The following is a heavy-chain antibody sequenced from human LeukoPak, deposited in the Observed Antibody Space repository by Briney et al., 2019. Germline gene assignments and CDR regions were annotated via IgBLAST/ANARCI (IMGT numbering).Heavy chain of an antibody. J-gene: IGHJ5*02. CDR1: GGSISSGGYY. Sequence: PSQTLSLTCTVSGGSISSGGYYWSWIRQHPGKGLEWIGYIYYSGSTYYNPSLKSRVTISVDTSKNQFSLKLSSVTAADTAVYYYARSVSCSGGSCYYNWFDPWGQGTLVTVSS. V-gene: IGHV4-31*03. CDR2: IYYSGST. D-gene: IGHD2-15*01. CDR3: ARSVSCSGGSCYYNWFDP.